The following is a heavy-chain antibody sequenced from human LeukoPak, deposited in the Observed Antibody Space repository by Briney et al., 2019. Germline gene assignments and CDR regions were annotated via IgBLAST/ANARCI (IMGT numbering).Heavy chain of an antibody. D-gene: IGHD4-17*01. Sequence: GGSLRLSCAASGFTFSSYAMSWVRQAPGKGLEWVSAISGSGGSTYYADSVKGRFTISRDNSKNTLYLQMNSLRAEDTAVYYCAKGAGSYPRLRCYFDYWGQGTLVTVSS. V-gene: IGHV3-23*01. J-gene: IGHJ4*02. CDR3: AKGAGSYPRLRCYFDY. CDR2: ISGSGGST. CDR1: GFTFSSYA.